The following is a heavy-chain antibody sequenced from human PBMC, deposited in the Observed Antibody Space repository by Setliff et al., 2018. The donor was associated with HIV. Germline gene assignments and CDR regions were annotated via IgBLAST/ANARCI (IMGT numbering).Heavy chain of an antibody. Sequence: SETLSLTCAVYGGSFNGYSWTWIRQPPGKGLEWIGYIFYSGSTNYNPSLKSRVTISLDTSKNQFSLKLTSVTAADTAVYYCASAGSGTRAPPRYWGQGTLVTVSS. CDR1: GGSFNGYS. CDR2: IFYSGST. D-gene: IGHD1-1*01. CDR3: ASAGSGTRAPPRY. V-gene: IGHV4-59*01. J-gene: IGHJ4*02.